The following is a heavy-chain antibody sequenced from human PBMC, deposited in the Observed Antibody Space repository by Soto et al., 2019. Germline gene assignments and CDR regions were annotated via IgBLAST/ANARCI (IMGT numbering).Heavy chain of an antibody. Sequence: PGESLKISCKGSGYSFSSYWIGWVRQMHGKGLEWMGIIYPGDSGTRYSPSFQGQVTISADKSISTAYLQWSSLKASDTAMYYCARSNPDIVVVPGYYYMDVWGKGTTVTVSS. D-gene: IGHD2-2*01. CDR2: IYPGDSGT. CDR1: GYSFSSYW. J-gene: IGHJ6*03. V-gene: IGHV5-51*01. CDR3: ARSNPDIVVVPGYYYMDV.